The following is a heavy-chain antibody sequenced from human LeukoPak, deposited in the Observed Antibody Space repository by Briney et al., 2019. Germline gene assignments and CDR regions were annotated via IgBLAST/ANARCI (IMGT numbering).Heavy chain of an antibody. CDR2: IKSKTDGGTT. Sequence: GRSLRLSCAASGFTFSNAWMSWVRQAPGKGLEWVGRIKSKTDGGTTDYAAPVKGRFTISRDDSKNTLYLQMNSLKTEDTAVYYCTTVTSASSSWYRYWGQGTLVTVSS. D-gene: IGHD6-13*01. V-gene: IGHV3-15*01. CDR3: TTVTSASSSWYRY. CDR1: GFTFSNAW. J-gene: IGHJ4*02.